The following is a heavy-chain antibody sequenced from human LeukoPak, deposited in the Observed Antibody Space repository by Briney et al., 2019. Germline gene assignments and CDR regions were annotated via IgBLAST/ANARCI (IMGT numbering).Heavy chain of an antibody. D-gene: IGHD4-23*01. CDR1: GFTFSSYA. CDR2: ISYDGSNK. Sequence: PGGSLRLSCAASGFTFSSYAMHWVRQAPGKGLEWVAVISYDGSNKYYADSVKGRFTISRDNSKNTLYLQMNSLRAEDTAVYYCARSTVASQFFYYYGMDVWGQGTTVTDSS. V-gene: IGHV3-30-3*01. CDR3: ARSTVASQFFYYYGMDV. J-gene: IGHJ6*02.